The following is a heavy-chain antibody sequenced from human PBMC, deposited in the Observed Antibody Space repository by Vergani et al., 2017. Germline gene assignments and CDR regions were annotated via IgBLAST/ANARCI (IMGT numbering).Heavy chain of an antibody. V-gene: IGHV3-23*01. CDR3: AKGEWELHDAFDI. CDR1: GFTFSSYA. J-gene: IGHJ3*02. CDR2: INGGGGTK. D-gene: IGHD1-26*01. Sequence: EVQLLESGGGLVQPGGSLRFSCAASGFTFSSYAMSWVRQAPGKGLEWVSAINGGGGTKDYADSVKGRCTISRDNTKNTLYLQMNSLRAEDTAVYYCAKGEWELHDAFDIWGQGTMVTVSS.